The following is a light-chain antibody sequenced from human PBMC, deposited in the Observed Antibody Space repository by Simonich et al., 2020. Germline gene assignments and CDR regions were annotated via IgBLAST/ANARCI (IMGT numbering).Light chain of an antibody. Sequence: DIVLTQTPLSPSVTPGQPASLSCTSSQSLLQSDVKTYWDWYLQQPGPSPQLLIYEVSSRFSGVPDRFSGSGSGTEFTRKISRVEAEDVGVYYCMQSIQLPVTFGQGTRLVIK. J-gene: IGKJ5*01. CDR2: EVS. V-gene: IGKV2D-29*02. CDR3: MQSIQLPVT. CDR1: QSLLQSDVKTY.